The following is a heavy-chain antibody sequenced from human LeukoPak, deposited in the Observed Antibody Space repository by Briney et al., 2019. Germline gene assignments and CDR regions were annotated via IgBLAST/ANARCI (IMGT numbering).Heavy chain of an antibody. D-gene: IGHD3-10*01. CDR1: GFTFSSYA. J-gene: IGHJ4*02. V-gene: IGHV3-23*01. Sequence: GGSLRLSCATSGFTFSSYAMSWVRQAPGKGLEWVSGIGASGGSTYYADSVKGRFTISRDNSKNTLYLQMNSLRAEDTAVYYCAKGGPERIYFGSGSYYNVNPLIDYWGQGTLVTVSS. CDR3: AKGGPERIYFGSGSYYNVNPLIDY. CDR2: IGASGGST.